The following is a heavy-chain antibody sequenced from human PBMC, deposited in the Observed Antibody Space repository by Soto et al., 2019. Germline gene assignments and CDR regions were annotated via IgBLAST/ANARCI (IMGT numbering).Heavy chain of an antibody. D-gene: IGHD2-15*01. CDR2: IGTAGDT. V-gene: IGHV3-13*01. J-gene: IGHJ5*02. CDR1: GFTFSSYD. CDR3: ARGGCSGGSCYLFDP. Sequence: EVQLVESGGGLVQPGGSLRLSCAASGFTFSSYDMHWVRQATGKGLEWVSAIGTAGDTYYPGSVKGRFTISRENAKNSLYLPMNSLRAGDTAVYYCARGGCSGGSCYLFDPWGQGTLVTVSS.